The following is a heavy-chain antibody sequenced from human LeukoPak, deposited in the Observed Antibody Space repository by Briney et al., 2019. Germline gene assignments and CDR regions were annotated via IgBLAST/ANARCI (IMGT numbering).Heavy chain of an antibody. CDR2: IDWDDDK. CDR3: ARIRAGIAAGAFDY. Sequence: SGPTLVNPTQTLTLTCTFSGFSLSTSGMCVSWIRQPPGKALEWLALIDWDDDKYYSTSLKTRLTISKDTSKNQVVLTMTNMDPVDTATYYCARIRAGIAAGAFDYWGQGTLVTVSS. D-gene: IGHD6-13*01. J-gene: IGHJ4*02. V-gene: IGHV2-70*01. CDR1: GFSLSTSGMC.